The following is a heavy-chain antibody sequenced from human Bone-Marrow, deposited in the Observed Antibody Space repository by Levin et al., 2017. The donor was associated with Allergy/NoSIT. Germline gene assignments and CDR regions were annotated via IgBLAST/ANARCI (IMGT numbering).Heavy chain of an antibody. D-gene: IGHD3-10*01. CDR3: ARDSGSKWTDRLGLGWFDP. CDR2: IYTGGST. V-gene: IGHV4-61*02. Sequence: SQTLSLTCTVSGGSITGGDYYWSWIRQPAGKGLEWIGRIYTGGSTDYNASLEGRVTISLDTSRSQFSLKMRSVTAADTAIYFCARDSGSKWTDRLGLGWFDPWGQGTLVTVSS. J-gene: IGHJ5*02. CDR1: GGSITGGDYY.